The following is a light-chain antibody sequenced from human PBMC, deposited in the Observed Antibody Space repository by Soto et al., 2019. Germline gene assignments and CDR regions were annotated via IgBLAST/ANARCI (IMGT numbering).Light chain of an antibody. Sequence: QSVLTQPPSVSAAPGQKVTISCSGSSSNIGNNYVFWYQQLPGPAPKLLIYDNDKRPSGIPDRFAGSKSGTSATLGITVLQTGDEDDYYCATWDISLRAGVFGGGTKLTVL. V-gene: IGLV1-51*01. CDR2: DND. CDR1: SSNIGNNY. CDR3: ATWDISLRAGV. J-gene: IGLJ2*01.